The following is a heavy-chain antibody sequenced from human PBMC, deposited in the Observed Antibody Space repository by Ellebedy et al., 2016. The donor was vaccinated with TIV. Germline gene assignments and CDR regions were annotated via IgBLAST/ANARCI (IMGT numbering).Heavy chain of an antibody. D-gene: IGHD3-10*01. CDR1: GHTASPYG. CDR2: ISDHNGDT. CDR3: ARAIGYESGSSPVGV. V-gene: IGHV1-18*01. J-gene: IGHJ4*02. Sequence: AASVQVSCKTLGHTASPYGIRWVRQAPGHGLEWMGWISDHNGDTNYVHRLQGRISVPADSSTRTAYLELRSLRSDDTAGYYCARAIGYESGSSPVGVWGQGTLVAVST.